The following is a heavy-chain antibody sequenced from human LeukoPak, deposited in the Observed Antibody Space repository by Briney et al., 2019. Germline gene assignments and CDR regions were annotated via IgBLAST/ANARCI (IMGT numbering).Heavy chain of an antibody. V-gene: IGHV1-24*01. J-gene: IGHJ4*02. CDR3: ATCNPYHYGSRNLKELDY. Sequence: ASEKVSCTVSGYTLTELSMHWVRQAPGKGLEWMGGFDPEDGETIYAQKFQGRVTMTEDTSTDTAYMELSSLRSEDTAVYYCATCNPYHYGSRNLKELDYWGQGTLVTVSS. D-gene: IGHD3-10*01. CDR1: GYTLTELS. CDR2: FDPEDGET.